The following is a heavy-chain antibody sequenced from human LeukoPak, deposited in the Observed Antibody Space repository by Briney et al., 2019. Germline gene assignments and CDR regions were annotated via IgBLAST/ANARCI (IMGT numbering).Heavy chain of an antibody. Sequence: ASVKVSCKASCYAFTSHGFSRVRQAPGQGLEWMGWIGVYNGRTEYSQKLQGRVTMATDTSTSTAYMELRSLTSDDTAMYYCARDIGISQFDYWGQGTLVTVSS. CDR2: IGVYNGRT. J-gene: IGHJ4*02. D-gene: IGHD2-15*01. CDR1: CYAFTSHG. V-gene: IGHV1-18*01. CDR3: ARDIGISQFDY.